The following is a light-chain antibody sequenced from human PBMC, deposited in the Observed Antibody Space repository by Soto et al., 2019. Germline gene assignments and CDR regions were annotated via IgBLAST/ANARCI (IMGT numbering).Light chain of an antibody. Sequence: EIVLTQPPGTLALSPGERATLSCRASQSVSSSYLTWCQQKPGQAPRLLIYGAYSRATGIPDRFSGSGSGTDFTLTISRLEPEDFAVYYCQQYGSSPPITFGQGTLLEIK. CDR2: GAY. V-gene: IGKV3-20*01. J-gene: IGKJ5*01. CDR3: QQYGSSPPIT. CDR1: QSVSSSY.